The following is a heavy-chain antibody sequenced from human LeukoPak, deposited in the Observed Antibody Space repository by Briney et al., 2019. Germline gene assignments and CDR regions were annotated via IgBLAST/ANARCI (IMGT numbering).Heavy chain of an antibody. D-gene: IGHD7-27*01. CDR1: GGSISSSNW. CDR2: INHSGST. J-gene: IGHJ4*02. Sequence: PSETLSLTCAVSGGSISSSNWWSWVRQPPGKGLEWIGEINHSGSTNYNPSLKSRVTISVDTSKNQFSLKLSSVTAADTAVYYCARGTNWGSDYWGQGTLVTVSS. V-gene: IGHV4-4*02. CDR3: ARGTNWGSDY.